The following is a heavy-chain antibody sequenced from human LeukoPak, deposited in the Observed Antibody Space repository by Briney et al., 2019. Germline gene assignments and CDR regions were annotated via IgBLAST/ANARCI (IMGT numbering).Heavy chain of an antibody. CDR2: ISVSNIYT. Sequence: GGSLRLSCAASGFTFSDYHMTWIRQAPGKGLEWVSYISVSNIYTRYADSVKGRFTISRDDAKNSLYLQMNSLRAEDTALYYCVRDISGYYFDYWGQGTLVTVSS. CDR3: VRDISGYYFDY. CDR1: GFTFSDYH. V-gene: IGHV3-11*05. D-gene: IGHD3-22*01. J-gene: IGHJ4*02.